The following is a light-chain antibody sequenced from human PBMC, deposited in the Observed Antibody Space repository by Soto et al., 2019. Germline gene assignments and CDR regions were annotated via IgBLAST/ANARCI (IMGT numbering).Light chain of an antibody. CDR2: AAS. Sequence: DIQMTQSPSSLSASVGDRVTITCRASQSISSYLNWYQQNPGKDPKLLIYAASSLQSGVPSRFSGSGSGTEFTLTISSLQPEDFATYYCQQSYSTPGTFGPGTKVDIK. CDR1: QSISSY. CDR3: QQSYSTPGT. J-gene: IGKJ3*01. V-gene: IGKV1-39*01.